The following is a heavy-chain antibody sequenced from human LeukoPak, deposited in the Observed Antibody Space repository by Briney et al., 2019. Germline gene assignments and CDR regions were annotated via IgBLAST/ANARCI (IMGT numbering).Heavy chain of an antibody. CDR1: GGSISTYY. D-gene: IGHD3-9*01. Sequence: SETLSLTCTVSGGSISTYYWTWIRQPAGKGLEWIGRLYTTGFTTYNPSLKSRVTISVDASKNQFSLKLSSVTAADTAVYYCARLRTYYDILTGYYMGYYFDYWGQGTLVTVSS. CDR2: LYTTGFT. J-gene: IGHJ4*02. CDR3: ARLRTYYDILTGYYMGYYFDY. V-gene: IGHV4-4*07.